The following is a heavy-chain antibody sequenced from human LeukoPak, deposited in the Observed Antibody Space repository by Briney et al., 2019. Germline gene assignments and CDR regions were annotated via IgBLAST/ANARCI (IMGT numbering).Heavy chain of an antibody. D-gene: IGHD1/OR15-1a*01. CDR3: ARWNSDFAAY. J-gene: IGHJ4*02. CDR2: IRPNRGDT. Sequence: SVKVSCKASGYTFIGYYMHCVPHAPAQGLEWMVWIRPNRGDTNYAQKFQGRLTMTRGTSISTAYMQLSSLTSDDTALYYCARWNSDFAAYWGQGTLVTAPS. V-gene: IGHV1-2*02. CDR1: GYTFIGYY.